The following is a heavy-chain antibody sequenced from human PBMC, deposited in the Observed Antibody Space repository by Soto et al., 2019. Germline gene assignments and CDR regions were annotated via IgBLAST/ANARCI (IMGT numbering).Heavy chain of an antibody. Sequence: SETLSLTCAVSGGSMSSGGYSWSWIRQPPGKGLEWIGYIYHNGSPYYNPSLKSRVTISVDRSKNQFSLKLSSVTAADTAVYYCARVPDVWGQGILVTVSS. CDR1: GGSMSSGGYS. V-gene: IGHV4-30-2*01. J-gene: IGHJ4*02. CDR3: ARVPDV. CDR2: IYHNGSP.